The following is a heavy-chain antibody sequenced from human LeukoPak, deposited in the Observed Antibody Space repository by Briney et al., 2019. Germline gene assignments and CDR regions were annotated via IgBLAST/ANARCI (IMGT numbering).Heavy chain of an antibody. V-gene: IGHV3-23*01. CDR3: AKRGNSWDLFDY. CDR1: GFTFSSYV. CDR2: IGGSVSSM. J-gene: IGHJ4*02. D-gene: IGHD6-13*01. Sequence: PGGSLRLSCAVSGFTFSSYVMSWVRQAPGKGLEWVSHIGGSVSSMFYAASVKGRFAISRDNSKNTLFLQMNNLRVEDTAVYYCAKRGNSWDLFDYWGQGTLVTVSS.